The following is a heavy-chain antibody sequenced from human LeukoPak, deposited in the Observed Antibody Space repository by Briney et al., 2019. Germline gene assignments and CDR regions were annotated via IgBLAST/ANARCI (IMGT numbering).Heavy chain of an antibody. D-gene: IGHD3-22*01. V-gene: IGHV4-4*02. J-gene: IGHJ3*02. CDR3: ASGYYYDSSGYYPWTFDI. Sequence: PSGTLSLTCAVSGGSISSSNWWSWVRQPPGKGLEWIGEIYHSGSTNYNPSLKSRVTISVDKSKNQFSLKLNSVTAADTAVYYCASGYYYDSSGYYPWTFDIWGQGTMVTVSS. CDR1: GGSISSSNW. CDR2: IYHSGST.